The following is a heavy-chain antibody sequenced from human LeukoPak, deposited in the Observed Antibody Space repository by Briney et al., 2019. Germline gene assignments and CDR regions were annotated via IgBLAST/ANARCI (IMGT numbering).Heavy chain of an antibody. V-gene: IGHV1-46*01. CDR1: GYTFSSNY. Sequence: ASVKVSCKASGYTFSSNYMHWVRQAPGQGLEWMGIINPSGGSTNYAQKFQGRVTMTRDTSTSTVYMELSSLRSEDTAVYYCARKTSDSSGWYLFWGQGTLVTVSS. J-gene: IGHJ4*02. CDR2: INPSGGST. D-gene: IGHD6-19*01. CDR3: ARKTSDSSGWYLF.